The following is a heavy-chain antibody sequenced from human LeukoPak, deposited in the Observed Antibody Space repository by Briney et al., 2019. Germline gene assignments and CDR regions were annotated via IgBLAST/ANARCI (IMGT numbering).Heavy chain of an antibody. CDR1: GFTFSSYS. J-gene: IGHJ4*02. D-gene: IGHD2-2*01. CDR3: AKAGVVVVPAPTYFDY. V-gene: IGHV3-48*01. Sequence: PGGSLRLSCAASGFTFSSYSMNWVRQAPGKGLEWVSYISSSSSTIYYADSVKGRFTISRDNSKNTLYLQMNSLRAEDTAVYYCAKAGVVVVPAPTYFDYWGQGTLVTVSS. CDR2: ISSSSSTI.